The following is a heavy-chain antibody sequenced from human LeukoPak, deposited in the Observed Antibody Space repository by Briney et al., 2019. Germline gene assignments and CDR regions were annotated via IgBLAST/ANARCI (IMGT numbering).Heavy chain of an antibody. CDR2: ISYDGSNK. J-gene: IGHJ4*02. V-gene: IGHV3-30*04. CDR3: ARGGYYYDSSGYYWRPFDY. Sequence: GSLRLSFAASGFTFSSYAMHWVRQAPGKGPEWVAVISYDGSNKYYADSVKGRFTISRDNSKNTLYLQMNSLRAEDMAVYYCARGGYYYDSSGYYWRPFDYWGQGTLVTVSS. CDR1: GFTFSSYA. D-gene: IGHD3-22*01.